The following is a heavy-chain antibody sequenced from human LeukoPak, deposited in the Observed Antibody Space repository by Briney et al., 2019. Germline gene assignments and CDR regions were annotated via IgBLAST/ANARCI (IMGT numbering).Heavy chain of an antibody. J-gene: IGHJ4*02. CDR2: IIPIFGTA. V-gene: IGHV1-69*05. CDR3: GRKAGDCGGGSCYSINY. D-gene: IGHD2-15*01. CDR1: GGSFSSEA. Sequence: GASVKVSCKAFGGSFSSEAISWVRQAPGQGLEWMGGIIPIFGTANYAQKFQGRVTITTAESTSTAYMEVSSLRSEDTAVYYCGRKAGDCGGGSCYSINYWGQGTLVTV.